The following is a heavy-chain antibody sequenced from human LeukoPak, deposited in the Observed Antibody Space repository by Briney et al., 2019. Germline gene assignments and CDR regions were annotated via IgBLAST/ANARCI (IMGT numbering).Heavy chain of an antibody. D-gene: IGHD1-1*01. J-gene: IGHJ5*02. V-gene: IGHV3-23*01. CDR2: ISGSGHTT. CDR3: LKEAVWYRFDP. CDR1: GFSFSSFA. Sequence: PGGSLRLSCAASGFSFSSFAMSWVRQAPGTGLEWVAAISGSGHTTHHADSVKGRFTISRHNSKSTLYLQMNSLRAEDTAVYFCLKEAVWYRFDPWGQGTLVTVSS.